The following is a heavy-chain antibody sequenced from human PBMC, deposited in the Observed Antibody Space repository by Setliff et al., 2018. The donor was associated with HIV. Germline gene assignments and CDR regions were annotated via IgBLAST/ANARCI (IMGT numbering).Heavy chain of an antibody. Sequence: PGGSLRLSCAASGFTFSNYRMNWVRQAPGKGLEWVSSISGSIAYADSVKGRFTISRDNAKNSLYLQMNSLRAEDTALYYCARDLGTMVRGVIWSYYYGMDVWSQGTTVTVSS. J-gene: IGHJ6*02. CDR2: ISGSI. CDR1: GFTFSNYR. V-gene: IGHV3-21*04. D-gene: IGHD3-10*01. CDR3: ARDLGTMVRGVIWSYYYGMDV.